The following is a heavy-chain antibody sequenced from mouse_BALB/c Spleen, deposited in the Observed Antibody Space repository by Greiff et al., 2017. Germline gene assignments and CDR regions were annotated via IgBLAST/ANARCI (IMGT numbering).Heavy chain of an antibody. CDR2: ISYSGST. CDR1: GDSITSGY. D-gene: IGHD2-10*02. V-gene: IGHV3-8*02. J-gene: IGHJ4*01. CDR3: ARWPSYGNFFMDY. Sequence: EVQLQESGPSLVKPSQTLSLTCSVTGDSITSGYWNWFRQFPGNKLEYLGYISYSGSTYYNPSLKSRISITRDTSKNQYYLQLHSVTTEDTATYYCARWPSYGNFFMDYWGQGTSVTVSS.